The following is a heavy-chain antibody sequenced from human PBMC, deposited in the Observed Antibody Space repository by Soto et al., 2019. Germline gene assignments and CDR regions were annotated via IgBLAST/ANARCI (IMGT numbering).Heavy chain of an antibody. V-gene: IGHV1-18*01. D-gene: IGHD3-16*01. J-gene: IGHJ4*02. CDR3: PRGGTPIDY. Sequence: QVQLVQSGAEVKKPGASVKVSCKASGYAFTNFGISWVRQAPGQGLEWMGWNSAYNGNTNYAQKFQGRVTMTTDTAKSTAYMELRSLRYDDTAVYYCPRGGTPIDYWGQGTLVTVSS. CDR1: GYAFTNFG. CDR2: NSAYNGNT.